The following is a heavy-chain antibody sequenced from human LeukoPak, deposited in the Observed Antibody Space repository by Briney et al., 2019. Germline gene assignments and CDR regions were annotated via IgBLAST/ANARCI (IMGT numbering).Heavy chain of an antibody. CDR3: ATPLGDGYQVFNYFDY. CDR1: GFTFRSYA. Sequence: PGGSLRLSCAASGFTFRSYAMHWVRQAPGRGLEWVAVISYDGSNKYYADSVKGRFTISRDNSRNTLYLQMNSPRAEDTALYYCATPLGDGYQVFNYFDYWGQGTLVTVSS. CDR2: ISYDGSNK. J-gene: IGHJ4*02. D-gene: IGHD5-18*01. V-gene: IGHV3-30*04.